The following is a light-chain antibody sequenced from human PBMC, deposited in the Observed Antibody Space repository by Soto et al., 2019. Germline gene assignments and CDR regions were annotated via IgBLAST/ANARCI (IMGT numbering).Light chain of an antibody. CDR3: MQGTHWPKT. CDR1: QGLVHGDGNTY. CDR2: GVS. V-gene: IGKV2-30*02. Sequence: DVVMTQSPLSLPVSLGQPASISCRSSQGLVHGDGNTYLNWFQQRPGQSPRRLIYGVSNRDSGVPDRFSGSGSGTEFTLKISRVESEYVGVYFCMQGTHWPKTFGQGTKVEIK. J-gene: IGKJ1*01.